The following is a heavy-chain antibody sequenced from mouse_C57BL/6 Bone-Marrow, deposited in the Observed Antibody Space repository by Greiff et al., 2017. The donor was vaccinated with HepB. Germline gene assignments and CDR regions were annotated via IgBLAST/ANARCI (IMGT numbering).Heavy chain of an antibody. D-gene: IGHD1-1*01. CDR2: ISDGGSYT. CDR3: ARDLNYYGSSYWYFDV. CDR1: GFTFSSYA. Sequence: EVKLMESGGGLVKPGGSLKLSCAASGFTFSSYAMSWVRQTPEKRLEWVATISDGGSYTYYPDNVKGRFTISRDNAKNNLYLQMSHLKSEDTAMYYCARDLNYYGSSYWYFDVWGTGTTVTVSS. J-gene: IGHJ1*03. V-gene: IGHV5-4*01.